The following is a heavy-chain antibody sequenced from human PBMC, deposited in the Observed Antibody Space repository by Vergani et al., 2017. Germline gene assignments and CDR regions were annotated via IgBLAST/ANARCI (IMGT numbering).Heavy chain of an antibody. CDR1: GGSISSYY. D-gene: IGHD6-13*01. CDR3: ARDRLGYSSSWYRLDY. Sequence: QVQLQESGPGLVKPSETLSLTCTVSGGSISSYYWSWIRQPPGKGLEWIGYIYYSGSTNYNPSLKSRVTISVDTSKNQFSLKLSSVTAADTAVYYCARDRLGYSSSWYRLDYWGQGTLVTVSS. V-gene: IGHV4-59*01. CDR2: IYYSGST. J-gene: IGHJ4*02.